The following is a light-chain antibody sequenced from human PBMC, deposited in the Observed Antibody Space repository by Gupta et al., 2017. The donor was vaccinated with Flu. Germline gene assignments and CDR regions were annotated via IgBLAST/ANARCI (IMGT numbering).Light chain of an antibody. V-gene: IGKV3-15*01. J-gene: IGKJ1*01. CDR2: GAS. Sequence: PATLSVSPGESVTLSCRASQSVSSDLAWYQQKPGQAPRLLIYGASTRATGIPARFSGSGSGTEFTLTISSLQSEDFAVFYCQQDDNWPQTFGQGTKVEIK. CDR1: QSVSSD. CDR3: QQDDNWPQT.